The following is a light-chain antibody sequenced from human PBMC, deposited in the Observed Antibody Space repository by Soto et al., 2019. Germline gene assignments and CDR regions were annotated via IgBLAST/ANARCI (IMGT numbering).Light chain of an antibody. CDR1: DIGTKS. V-gene: IGLV3-21*02. J-gene: IGLJ1*01. CDR2: DDN. CDR3: QVWGSRSDHYV. Sequence: SYELTQQPSESVAPGQTAIITCEGNDIGTKSVKWYQKKPGQAPVLVVYDDNDRPSGIPERFSGSNSGDTATLTISRVEAGDEADYYCQVWGSRSDHYVFGTGTKVTVL.